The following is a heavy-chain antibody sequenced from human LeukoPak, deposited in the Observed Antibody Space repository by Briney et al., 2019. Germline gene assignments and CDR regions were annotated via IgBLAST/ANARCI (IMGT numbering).Heavy chain of an antibody. Sequence: PGGSLRLSCAASGFTFSSYAMSWVRQAPGKGLEWVSAIRGSGGSTYYADSVRGRFTISRDNSKNTLYLQMNSLRAEDTAVYYCATQGHDSSLSSNWFDPWGQGTLVTVSS. CDR1: GFTFSSYA. CDR2: IRGSGGST. V-gene: IGHV3-23*01. CDR3: ATQGHDSSLSSNWFDP. J-gene: IGHJ5*02. D-gene: IGHD3-22*01.